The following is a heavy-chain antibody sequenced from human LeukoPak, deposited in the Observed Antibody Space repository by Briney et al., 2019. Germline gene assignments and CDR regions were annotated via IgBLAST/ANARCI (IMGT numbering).Heavy chain of an antibody. CDR2: ITSRSSYI. CDR3: ARAVAAAGTRYYYYYMDV. D-gene: IGHD6-13*01. CDR1: GFTFSTYT. Sequence: GGSLRLSCAASGFTFSTYTMNWVRQAPGKGLEWVSSITSRSSYIYYADSLKGRFTISRDNAKNTLYLQMNSLRAEDTAVYYCARAVAAAGTRYYYYYMDVWGKGTTVTISS. J-gene: IGHJ6*03. V-gene: IGHV3-21*01.